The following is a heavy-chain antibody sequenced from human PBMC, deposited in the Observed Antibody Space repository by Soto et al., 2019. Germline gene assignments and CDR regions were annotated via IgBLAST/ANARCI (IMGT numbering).Heavy chain of an antibody. CDR3: ARDPQYYDILTGYYYYYMDV. Sequence: GGSLRLSCAASGFTFSSYSMNWVRQAPGKGLEWVSSISSSSSYIYYADSVKGRFTISRDNAKNSLYLQMNSLRAEDTAVYYCARDPQYYDILTGYYYYYMDVWGKGTTVTVSS. D-gene: IGHD3-9*01. J-gene: IGHJ6*03. CDR2: ISSSSSYI. CDR1: GFTFSSYS. V-gene: IGHV3-21*01.